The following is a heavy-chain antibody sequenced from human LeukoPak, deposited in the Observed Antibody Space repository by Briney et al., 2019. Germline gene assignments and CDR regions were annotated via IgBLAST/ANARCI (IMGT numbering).Heavy chain of an antibody. V-gene: IGHV1-2*02. Sequence: ASVTVSCKASGYTFTGYYMHWVRQARGQGLEWMGWINPNSGGTNYAQQFQGRVTMTRDTSISTAYMELSRLRSDDTAVYYCARGAGYSSGWWVDYWGQGTLVTVSS. CDR1: GYTFTGYY. CDR2: INPNSGGT. J-gene: IGHJ4*02. D-gene: IGHD6-19*01. CDR3: ARGAGYSSGWWVDY.